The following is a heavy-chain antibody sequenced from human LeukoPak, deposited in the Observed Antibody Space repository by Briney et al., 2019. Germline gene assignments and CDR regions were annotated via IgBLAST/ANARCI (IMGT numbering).Heavy chain of an antibody. J-gene: IGHJ4*02. CDR2: VRYDGSNK. CDR3: AKSSESGWYYFDY. CDR1: GFTFSSFA. Sequence: PGGSLRLSCAAYGFTFSSFAMHWVRQAPGKGLEWVGVVRYDGSNKYYADSVKGRFTISRDNSKNTLYLQMTSLRPEDTAVYFCAKSSESGWYYFDYWGQGTLVTVSS. D-gene: IGHD6-19*01. V-gene: IGHV3-30*02.